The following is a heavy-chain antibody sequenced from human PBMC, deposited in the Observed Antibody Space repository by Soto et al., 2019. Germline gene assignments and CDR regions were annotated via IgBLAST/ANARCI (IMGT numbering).Heavy chain of an antibody. J-gene: IGHJ6*02. CDR3: ARDGPGSESYDFWSGYRLVGAYYYYGMDV. Sequence: ASVKVSCKASGYTFTGYYMHWVRQAPGQGLEWMGWINPNSGGTNYAQKFQGWVTMTRDTSISTAYMELSRLRSDDTAVDYGARDGPGSESYDFWSGYRLVGAYYYYGMDVWGQGTTVTVSS. CDR2: INPNSGGT. D-gene: IGHD3-3*01. V-gene: IGHV1-2*04. CDR1: GYTFTGYY.